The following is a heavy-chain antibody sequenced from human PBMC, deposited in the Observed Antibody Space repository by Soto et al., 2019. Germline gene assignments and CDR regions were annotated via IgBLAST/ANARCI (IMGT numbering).Heavy chain of an antibody. J-gene: IGHJ4*02. Sequence: GASVKVSCKASGYTFTSYYIHWVRQAPGQGLEWMGIINPSGGSTSYAQKFQGRVTMTRDTSTSTVYMELSSLRSEDTAVYYCARDHSPRTKGDYWGQGTLVTVSS. CDR1: GYTFTSYY. CDR2: INPSGGST. D-gene: IGHD2-2*01. CDR3: ARDHSPRTKGDY. V-gene: IGHV1-46*01.